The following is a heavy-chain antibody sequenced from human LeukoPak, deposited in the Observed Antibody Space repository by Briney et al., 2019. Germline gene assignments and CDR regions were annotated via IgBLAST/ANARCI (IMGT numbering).Heavy chain of an antibody. D-gene: IGHD5-18*01. CDR1: GGSISSYY. CDR3: ARDLFGYSFRDMYYFDY. Sequence: SETLSLTCTVSGGSISSYYWSWIRQPAGKGLEWIGRIYTSGSTNYNPSLKSRVTMSVDTSKNQFSLKLSSVTAADTAVYYCARDLFGYSFRDMYYFDYWGQGTLVTVSS. CDR2: IYTSGST. J-gene: IGHJ4*02. V-gene: IGHV4-4*07.